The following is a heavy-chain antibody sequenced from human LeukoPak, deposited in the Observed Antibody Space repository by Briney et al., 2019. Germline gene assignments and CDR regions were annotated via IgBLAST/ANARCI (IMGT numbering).Heavy chain of an antibody. CDR2: IYYSGST. D-gene: IGHD4-23*01. Sequence: SETLSLTCTVSGGSISSYYWSWIRQPPGKGLEWTGYIYYSGSTSYNPSLKSRVIISVDTSKNQFSLRLSSVTAADTAVYYCARLGGGGNLAYWGQGTLVTVSS. CDR1: GGSISSYY. V-gene: IGHV4-59*01. J-gene: IGHJ4*02. CDR3: ARLGGGGNLAY.